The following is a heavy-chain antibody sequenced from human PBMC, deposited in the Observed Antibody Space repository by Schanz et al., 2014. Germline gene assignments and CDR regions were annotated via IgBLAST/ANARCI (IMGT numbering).Heavy chain of an antibody. CDR3: ARVPQYRLLRGGFDI. J-gene: IGHJ3*02. CDR2: ITSNGGGT. Sequence: EVQLVESGGGLVQPGGSLRLSCAASGFTFSTYWMSWVRQAPGKGLEWVSTITSNGGGTYYADSVKGRFTLSRDNAKNSMYLQMNSLRSEDTAVYYCARVPQYRLLRGGFDIWGQGTKVTVSS. CDR1: GFTFSTYW. D-gene: IGHD2-2*01. V-gene: IGHV3-21*04.